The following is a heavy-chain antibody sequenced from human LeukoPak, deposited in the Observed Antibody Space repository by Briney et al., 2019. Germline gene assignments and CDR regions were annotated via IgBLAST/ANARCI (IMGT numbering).Heavy chain of an antibody. CDR2: IRSKANSYAT. CDR1: GFTFSGSA. J-gene: IGHJ6*03. CDR3: TFGMTTVTTAYYYYYMDV. Sequence: GGSLRLSCAASGFTFSGSAMHWVRQASGKGLEWVGRIRSKANSYATAYGASVKGRFTISRDDSKDTSYLQMNSLKTEDTAVYYCTFGMTTVTTAYYYYYMDVWGKGTTVTVSS. D-gene: IGHD4-17*01. V-gene: IGHV3-73*01.